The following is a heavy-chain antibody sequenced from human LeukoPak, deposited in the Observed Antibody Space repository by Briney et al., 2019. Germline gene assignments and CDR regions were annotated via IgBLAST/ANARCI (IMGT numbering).Heavy chain of an antibody. CDR1: GYTFTNYY. V-gene: IGHV1-46*01. CDR3: AIFAGVAPVDY. J-gene: IGHJ4*02. D-gene: IGHD2-15*01. CDR2: INPGGGST. Sequence: AAVKVSCKASGYTFTNYYMHWVRQAPGQGLEWMGIINPGGGSTTYAQNFQGRVTMTRDTPTNTVQMELSSLRSEDTAVYYCAIFAGVAPVDYWGQGTLVTVCS.